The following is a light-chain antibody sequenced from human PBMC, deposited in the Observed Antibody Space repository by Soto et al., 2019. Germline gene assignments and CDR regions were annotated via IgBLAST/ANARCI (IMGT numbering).Light chain of an antibody. CDR2: MAS. V-gene: IGKV1-5*03. CDR3: QQYYRQAT. Sequence: DIQMTQSPSTLSSSLGDSHTLTCRASQSITNWLAWYQQKPGKAPKPRIYMASSLESGVPSRLSGSGGGTEFTLTISSLQPDDFATYYCQQYYRQATFGQGTKVDI. CDR1: QSITNW. J-gene: IGKJ1*01.